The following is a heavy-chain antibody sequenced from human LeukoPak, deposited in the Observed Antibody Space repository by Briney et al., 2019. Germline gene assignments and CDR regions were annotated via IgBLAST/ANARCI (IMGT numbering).Heavy chain of an antibody. D-gene: IGHD2-21*01. CDR1: GYSISSGYY. CDR2: IYYSGST. V-gene: IGHV4-38-2*01. Sequence: PSETLSLTCAVSGYSISSGYYWGWIRQPPGKGLEWIGSIYYSGSTYYNPSLKSRVTISVDTSKNQFSLKLSSVTAADTAVYYCARYSLLYCGGDCPPTYWGQGTLVTVSS. CDR3: ARYSLLYCGGDCPPTY. J-gene: IGHJ4*02.